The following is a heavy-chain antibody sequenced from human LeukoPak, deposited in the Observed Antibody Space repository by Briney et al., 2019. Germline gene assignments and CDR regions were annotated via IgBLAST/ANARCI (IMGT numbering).Heavy chain of an antibody. D-gene: IGHD3-10*01. Sequence: LSPTCAVSGYSISSSNWWGWVRQAPGKGLEWVSYISGSGSTIYYADSVQGRFTISRDNAKNSLYLQMNSLRAEDTAVYYCAREGAPSGSFNYYYYYMDVWGKGTTVTVSS. J-gene: IGHJ6*03. CDR1: GYSISSSNW. CDR2: ISGSGSTI. V-gene: IGHV3-48*03. CDR3: AREGAPSGSFNYYYYYMDV.